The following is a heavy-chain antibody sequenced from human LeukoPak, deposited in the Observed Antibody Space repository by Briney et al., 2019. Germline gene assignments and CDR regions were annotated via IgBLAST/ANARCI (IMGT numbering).Heavy chain of an antibody. CDR2: ISYDGSNK. D-gene: IGHD6-13*01. CDR3: AKDSGSQSSSSWLALYYYYYGMDV. V-gene: IGHV3-30*18. Sequence: GGSLRLSCAASGFTFSSYGMHWVRQAPGKGLEWVAVISYDGSNKYYADSVKGRFTISRDNSKNTLYLQMNSLRAEGTAVYYCAKDSGSQSSSSWLALYYYYYGMDVWGQGTTVTVSS. J-gene: IGHJ6*02. CDR1: GFTFSSYG.